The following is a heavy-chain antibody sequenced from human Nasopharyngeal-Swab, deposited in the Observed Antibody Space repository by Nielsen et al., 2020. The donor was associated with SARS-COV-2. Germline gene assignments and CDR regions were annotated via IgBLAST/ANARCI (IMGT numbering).Heavy chain of an antibody. CDR1: GFTFSSYS. Sequence: GGSLRLSCAASGFTFSSYSMNWVRQAPGKGLEWVSSISSSSSYIYYADSVKGRFTISRDNAKNSLYLQMNSLRAEDTAVYYCAKSSRIVVVPAAKWFDPWGQGTLVTVSS. CDR2: ISSSSSYI. D-gene: IGHD2-2*01. J-gene: IGHJ5*02. V-gene: IGHV3-21*04. CDR3: AKSSRIVVVPAAKWFDP.